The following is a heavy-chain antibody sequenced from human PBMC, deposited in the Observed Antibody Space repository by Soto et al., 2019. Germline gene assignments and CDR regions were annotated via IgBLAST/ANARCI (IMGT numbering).Heavy chain of an antibody. J-gene: IGHJ5*02. Sequence: GGSLRLSCTPSGFTFGDYAVSWFRQAPGKGLEWVGFIRSKAYGATTEYAASVKGRFTISRDDSKSIAYLQMNSLKTEDTAVYYCTTRSDYSTSWFDPWGQGTLVTVSS. CDR1: GFTFGDYA. D-gene: IGHD4-4*01. V-gene: IGHV3-49*03. CDR3: TTRSDYSTSWFDP. CDR2: IRSKAYGATT.